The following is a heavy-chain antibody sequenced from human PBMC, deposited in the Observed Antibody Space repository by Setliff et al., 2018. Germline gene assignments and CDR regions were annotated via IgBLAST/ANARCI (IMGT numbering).Heavy chain of an antibody. V-gene: IGHV4-39*01. D-gene: IGHD1-1*01. CDR3: ARTGTKRYFDY. CDR1: GGSISGYF. J-gene: IGHJ4*02. CDR2: IYHNGNT. Sequence: SETLSLTCTVSGGSISGYFWGWIRQPPGKGLEWIGRIYHNGNTYYNASLKSRLTISVDTSKSQFSLRLNSVTAADTAVYYCARTGTKRYFDYWGQGALVTVSS.